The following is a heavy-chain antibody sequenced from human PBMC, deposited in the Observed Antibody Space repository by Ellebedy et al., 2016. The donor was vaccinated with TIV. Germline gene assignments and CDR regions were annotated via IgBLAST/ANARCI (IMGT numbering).Heavy chain of an antibody. Sequence: SETLSLTCAVYGGSFSGYYWSWIRQPPGKGLGWIGEINHSGSTNYNPSLKSRVTISVDTSKNQFSLKLNSVTAADTAVYYSARWMQYYGSGSYRRSAFDIWGQGTMVTVSS. V-gene: IGHV4-34*01. CDR3: ARWMQYYGSGSYRRSAFDI. J-gene: IGHJ3*02. CDR1: GGSFSGYY. D-gene: IGHD3-10*01. CDR2: INHSGST.